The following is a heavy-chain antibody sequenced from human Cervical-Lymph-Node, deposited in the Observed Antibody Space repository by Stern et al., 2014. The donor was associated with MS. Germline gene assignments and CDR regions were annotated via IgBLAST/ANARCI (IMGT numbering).Heavy chain of an antibody. V-gene: IGHV3-7*01. CDR3: ARDRRAFLDY. J-gene: IGHJ4*02. CDR1: GFSFGTSW. D-gene: IGHD2/OR15-2a*01. CDR2: IRQDGYDK. Sequence: EVQLVESGGGLVQPGGSLRLSCVAPGFSFGTSWMSWVRQPPGRGLEWVANIRQDGYDKFYVDSVKGRFTIYRDNARNSLYLQMNSLTVADTAVYYCARDRRAFLDYWGQGTHVAVSS.